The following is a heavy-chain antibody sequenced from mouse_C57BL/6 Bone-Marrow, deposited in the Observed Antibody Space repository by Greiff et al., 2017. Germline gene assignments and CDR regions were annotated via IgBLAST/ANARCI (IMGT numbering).Heavy chain of an antibody. D-gene: IGHD1-1*01. Sequence: EVQGVESGGGLVKPGGSLKLSCAASGFTFSDYGMPWVRQAPEKGLEWVAYISSGSSTIYYADKVKGRFTISRDNAKNTLFLHMTSLRSEDTAMYYCATGGPYYYGSSYERAYAIDYWGQGTSVTVSS. J-gene: IGHJ4*01. V-gene: IGHV5-17*01. CDR2: ISSGSSTI. CDR1: GFTFSDYG. CDR3: ATGGPYYYGSSYERAYAIDY.